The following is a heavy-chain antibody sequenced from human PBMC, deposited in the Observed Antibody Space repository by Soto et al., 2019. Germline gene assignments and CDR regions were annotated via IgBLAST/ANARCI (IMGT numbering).Heavy chain of an antibody. Sequence: ASVKVSCKAPGYIFTSYDINWVRQATGQGLEWMGWMNPNSGNTGYAQKFQGRVTMTRNTSISTAYMELSSLRSEDTALYYCARGADIGGYYSYMDVWGKGTTVTVSS. V-gene: IGHV1-8*01. CDR3: ARGADIGGYYSYMDV. J-gene: IGHJ6*03. CDR2: MNPNSGNT. D-gene: IGHD2-15*01. CDR1: GYIFTSYD.